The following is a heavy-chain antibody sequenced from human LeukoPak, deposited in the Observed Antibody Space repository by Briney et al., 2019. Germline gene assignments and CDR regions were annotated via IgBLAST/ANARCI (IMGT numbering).Heavy chain of an antibody. CDR1: GFTFSSYA. J-gene: IGHJ3*02. CDR3: ARVKITAMADAFDI. D-gene: IGHD5-18*01. CDR2: IYSGGST. V-gene: IGHV3-53*01. Sequence: GGSLRLSCAASGFTFSSYAMSWVRQAPGKGLEWVSVIYSGGSTYYADSVKGRFTISRDNSKNTLYLQMNSLRAEDTAVYYCARVKITAMADAFDIWGQGTMVTVSS.